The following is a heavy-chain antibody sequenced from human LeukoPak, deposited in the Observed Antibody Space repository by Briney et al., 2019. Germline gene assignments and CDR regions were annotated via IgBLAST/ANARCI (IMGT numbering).Heavy chain of an antibody. CDR3: AKDVWWSVS. J-gene: IGHJ5*02. D-gene: IGHD2-8*02. Sequence: GGSLRLSCVASGFTFSNHAMTWVRQAPGKGLEWVSAISASGVDTFYAPSVKGRFTISRDNSKNTLYLQIDSLRAEDTAIYYCAKDVWWSVSWGQGTLVTVSS. V-gene: IGHV3-23*01. CDR1: GFTFSNHA. CDR2: ISASGVDT.